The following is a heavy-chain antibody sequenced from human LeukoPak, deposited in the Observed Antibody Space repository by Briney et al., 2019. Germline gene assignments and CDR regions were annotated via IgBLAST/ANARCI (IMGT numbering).Heavy chain of an antibody. CDR3: ARFEGSSSSPYYFDY. J-gene: IGHJ4*02. V-gene: IGHV3-20*04. D-gene: IGHD6-13*01. CDR1: GFSFSNYN. CDR2: INWNGGST. Sequence: PGGSLRLSCAASGFSFSNYNMNWVRQAPGKGLEWVSGINWNGGSTGYADSVKGRFTISRDNAKNSLYLQMNSLRAEDTALYYCARFEGSSSSPYYFDYWGQGTLVTVSS.